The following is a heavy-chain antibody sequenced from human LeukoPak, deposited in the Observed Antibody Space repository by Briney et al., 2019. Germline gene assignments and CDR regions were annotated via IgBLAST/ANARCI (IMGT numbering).Heavy chain of an antibody. J-gene: IGHJ4*02. CDR2: IYYSGST. CDR1: GGSISSSSYY. CDR3: ASGVTDYGDYPYFDY. Sequence: SETLSLTCTVSGGSISSSSYYWGWIRQPPGKGLEWIGSIYYSGSTYYNPSLKSRVTISVDTSKNQFSLKLSSVTAADTAVYYCASGVTDYGDYPYFDYWGQGTLVTVSS. D-gene: IGHD4-17*01. V-gene: IGHV4-39*07.